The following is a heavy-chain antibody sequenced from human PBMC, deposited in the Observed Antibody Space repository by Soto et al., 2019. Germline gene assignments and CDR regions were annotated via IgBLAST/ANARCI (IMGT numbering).Heavy chain of an antibody. CDR1: GGSISSGGYY. V-gene: IGHV4-31*03. J-gene: IGHJ6*02. Sequence: SETLSLTCTVSGGSISSGGYYWSWIRQHPGKGLEWIGYIYYSGSTYYNPSLKSRDTISVDTSKNQFSLKLSSVTAADTAVYYCARDRGYCSGGSCYYYGMDVWGQGTTVTVSS. CDR3: ARDRGYCSGGSCYYYGMDV. CDR2: IYYSGST. D-gene: IGHD2-15*01.